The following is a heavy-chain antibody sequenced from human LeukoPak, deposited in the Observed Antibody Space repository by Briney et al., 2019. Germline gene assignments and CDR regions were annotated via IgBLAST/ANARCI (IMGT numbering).Heavy chain of an antibody. Sequence: GASVKVSCKASGYTFTDYYMHWVRQAPGQGLEWMGRINPNSGGTNYAQKFQGRVTMTRDTSITTAYMELSRLRSDDTAVYYCARGPGYSSDWTYWGQGTLVTVSS. CDR3: ARGPGYSSDWTY. J-gene: IGHJ4*02. CDR1: GYTFTDYY. V-gene: IGHV1-2*06. D-gene: IGHD6-19*01. CDR2: INPNSGGT.